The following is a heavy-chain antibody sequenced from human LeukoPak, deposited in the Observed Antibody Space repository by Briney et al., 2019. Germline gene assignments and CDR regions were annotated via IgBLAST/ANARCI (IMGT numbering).Heavy chain of an antibody. V-gene: IGHV1-2*02. J-gene: IGHJ3*02. CDR3: ARDRSGSSWYWDAFDI. CDR2: INPNSGGT. CDR1: GYTFTGYY. Sequence: GASVKVSCKASGYTFTGYYMHWVRQAPGQGLEWMVWINPNSGGTTYAQKFQGRVTMTRDTSISTAYMELSRLRSDDTAVYYCARDRSGSSWYWDAFDIWGQGTMVTVSS. D-gene: IGHD6-13*01.